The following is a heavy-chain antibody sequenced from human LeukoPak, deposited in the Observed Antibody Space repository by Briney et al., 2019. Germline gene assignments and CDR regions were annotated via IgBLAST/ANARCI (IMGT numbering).Heavy chain of an antibody. CDR2: IYYSGST. J-gene: IGHJ3*02. V-gene: IGHV4-39*01. CDR1: GGSISSSSYY. Sequence: SETLSLTCTVSGGSISSSSYYWGWIRQPPGKGLEWIESIYYSGSTYYNPSLKSRVTISVDTSKNQFSLKLSSVTAADTAVYYCARQYYDFWSGYYSVAFDIWGQGTMVTVSS. D-gene: IGHD3-3*01. CDR3: ARQYYDFWSGYYSVAFDI.